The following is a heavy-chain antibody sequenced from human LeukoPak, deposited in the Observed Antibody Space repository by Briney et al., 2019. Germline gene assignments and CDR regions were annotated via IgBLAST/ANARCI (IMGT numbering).Heavy chain of an antibody. CDR1: GGSISSYY. Sequence: PSETLSLTCTVSGGSISSYYWNWLRQPPGKGLEWIGYVYYSGRTNYNPSLKSRVTISVDTSKNQFSLKLSSVTAADTAVYFCARQLRGEAVAGHLQPFDYWGQGTLVTVSS. CDR3: ARQLRGEAVAGHLQPFDY. D-gene: IGHD6-19*01. CDR2: VYYSGRT. J-gene: IGHJ4*02. V-gene: IGHV4-59*08.